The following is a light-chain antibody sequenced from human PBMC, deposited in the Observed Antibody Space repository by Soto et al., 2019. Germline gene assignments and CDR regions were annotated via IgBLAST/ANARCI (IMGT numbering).Light chain of an antibody. CDR2: EVT. Sequence: QSVLTQPASVSGSPGQSITISCTGSSSDVGAYNFVSWYQHHPGKAPKLILYEVTTRPSGVSSRFSGSKSGNTASLTISGLQADDEANYYCGSYTSSNTPYVFGTGTKVTVL. CDR1: SSDVGAYNF. CDR3: GSYTSSNTPYV. J-gene: IGLJ1*01. V-gene: IGLV2-14*01.